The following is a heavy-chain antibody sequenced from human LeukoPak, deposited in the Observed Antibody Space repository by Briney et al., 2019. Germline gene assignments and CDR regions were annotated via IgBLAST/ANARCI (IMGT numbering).Heavy chain of an antibody. Sequence: GGSLRLSCAAPGFAFSSYAMSWVRQAPGKGLEWVSAIDSSGDNTYYADPVKGRFTISRDNSKNTLYLQMNSLRAEDTAIYYCVREQWLIGYHFDSWGQGTLVTVSS. D-gene: IGHD6-19*01. J-gene: IGHJ4*02. CDR3: VREQWLIGYHFDS. V-gene: IGHV3-23*01. CDR2: IDSSGDNT. CDR1: GFAFSSYA.